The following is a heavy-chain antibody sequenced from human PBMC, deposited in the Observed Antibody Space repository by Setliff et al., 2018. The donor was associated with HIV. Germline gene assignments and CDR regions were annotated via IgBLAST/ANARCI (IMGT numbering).Heavy chain of an antibody. CDR3: ARVPGYSSGTSYMDV. D-gene: IGHD6-19*01. J-gene: IGHJ6*03. Sequence: ASETLSLTCAVYGGSFSGYYWSWIRQTPGKGLAWIGEINHSGITKYNPSLKRRVTISVDTSKNQFSLKLRSVTAADTAVYYCARVPGYSSGTSYMDVWGKGTTVTVSS. V-gene: IGHV4-34*01. CDR2: INHSGIT. CDR1: GGSFSGYY.